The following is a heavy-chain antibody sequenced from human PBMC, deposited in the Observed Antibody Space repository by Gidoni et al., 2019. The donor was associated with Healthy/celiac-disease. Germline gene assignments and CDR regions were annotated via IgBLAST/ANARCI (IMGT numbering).Heavy chain of an antibody. CDR3: ARAGTYLGYCSGGSCQNLGLGAFDI. CDR2: IYGGGRT. J-gene: IGHJ3*02. CDR1: GFTVSSNY. V-gene: IGHV3-53*02. Sequence: EVQLVETGGGLIQHGGSLRLSCAASGFTVSSNYMSWVRQAPGKGLEWVSVIYGGGRTYYADSGKGRFTISRDNSKNTLYLKMNCLRAEDTAVYYCARAGTYLGYCSGGSCQNLGLGAFDIWGQGTMVTVSS. D-gene: IGHD2-15*01.